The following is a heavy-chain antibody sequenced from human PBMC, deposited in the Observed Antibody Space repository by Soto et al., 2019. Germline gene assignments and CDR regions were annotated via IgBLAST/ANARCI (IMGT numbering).Heavy chain of an antibody. J-gene: IGHJ2*01. Sequence: GGSLRLSCAASGFTFSSYAMSWVRQAPGKGLEWVSAISGSGGSTYYADSVKGRFTISRDNSKNTLYLQMNSLRAEDTAVYYCAKRYYDSSGYPGPKYWYFDLWGRGTLVTVSS. CDR3: AKRYYDSSGYPGPKYWYFDL. CDR1: GFTFSSYA. CDR2: ISGSGGST. D-gene: IGHD3-22*01. V-gene: IGHV3-23*01.